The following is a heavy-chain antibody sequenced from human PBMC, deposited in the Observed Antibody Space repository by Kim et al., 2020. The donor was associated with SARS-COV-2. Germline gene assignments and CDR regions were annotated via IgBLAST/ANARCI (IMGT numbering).Heavy chain of an antibody. V-gene: IGHV3-33*05. D-gene: IGHD3-10*01. Sequence: GGSLRLSCAASGFTFSSYGMHWVRQAPGKGLEWVAVISYDGSNKYYADSVKGRFTISRDNSKNTLYLQMNSLRAEDTAVYYCARVAFGFGELLSYYYYGMDVWGQGTTVTVSS. J-gene: IGHJ6*02. CDR3: ARVAFGFGELLSYYYYGMDV. CDR2: ISYDGSNK. CDR1: GFTFSSYG.